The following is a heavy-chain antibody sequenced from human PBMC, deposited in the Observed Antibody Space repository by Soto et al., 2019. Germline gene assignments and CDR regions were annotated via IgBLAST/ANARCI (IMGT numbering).Heavy chain of an antibody. CDR3: TTYALLGDLYLDVQY. V-gene: IGHV3-15*07. D-gene: IGHD3-10*01. Sequence: EVQLVESGGGSVKPGKSLRLSCAASGFTFSNACMNWVRQAPGKGLEWVGRVKTKTDGGTTDYAAPVKGRFTISRDDSKNTLYVQVNILNTGVKAVYYCTTYALLGDLYLDVQYWGQGTLVTVSS. CDR1: GFTFSNAC. CDR2: VKTKTDGGTT. J-gene: IGHJ1*01.